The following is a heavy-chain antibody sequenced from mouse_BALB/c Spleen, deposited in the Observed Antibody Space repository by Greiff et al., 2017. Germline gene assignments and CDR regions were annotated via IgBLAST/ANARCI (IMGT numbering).Heavy chain of an antibody. Sequence: VQLQQSGTVLVRPGASVKMSCKASGYSFTSYWMHWVKQRPGQGLEWIGAIYPGNSDTSYNQKFKGKAKLTAVTSASTAYMELSSLTNEDSAVDYCTRNGSMSTVVDYYAMDYWGQGTTVTVSS. V-gene: IGHV1-5*01. CDR1: GYSFTSYW. J-gene: IGHJ4*01. D-gene: IGHD1-1*01. CDR3: TRNGSMSTVVDYYAMDY. CDR2: IYPGNSDT.